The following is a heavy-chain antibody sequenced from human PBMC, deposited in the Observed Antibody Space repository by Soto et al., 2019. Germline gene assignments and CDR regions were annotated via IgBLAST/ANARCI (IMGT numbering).Heavy chain of an antibody. J-gene: IGHJ6*02. Sequence: ASVKVSCKTSGYSFTKYGLHWVRQAPGQRLEWMGWINPGNGDAKYSQKFQGRVTITRDTSATTAYMELSSLRSEDSAVFYCARTDCSSTSCYNYYYYGMDVWGQGTTVTVSS. CDR1: GYSFTKYG. CDR3: ARTDCSSTSCYNYYYYGMDV. D-gene: IGHD2-2*01. CDR2: INPGNGDA. V-gene: IGHV1-3*01.